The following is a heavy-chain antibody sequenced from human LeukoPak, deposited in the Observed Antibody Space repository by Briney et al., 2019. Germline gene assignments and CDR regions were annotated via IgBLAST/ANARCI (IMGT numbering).Heavy chain of an antibody. CDR1: GFTFSSYW. J-gene: IGHJ4*02. Sequence: GGSLRLSCAASGFTFSSYWMHWVRQAPGKGLVWVSRINTDGISTSYADSVKGRFTISRDNAENSLYLQMNSLRVEDTAVYYCARAPTVLVGYCSSSSCQADYWGQGTLVTVSS. V-gene: IGHV3-74*01. CDR2: INTDGIST. D-gene: IGHD2-2*01. CDR3: ARAPTVLVGYCSSSSCQADY.